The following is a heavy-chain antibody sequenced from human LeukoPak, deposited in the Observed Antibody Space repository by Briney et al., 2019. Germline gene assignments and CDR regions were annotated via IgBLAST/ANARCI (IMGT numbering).Heavy chain of an antibody. CDR2: INHSGST. CDR3: ARLLLLGGGVDY. CDR1: GGSFSGYY. V-gene: IGHV4-34*01. Sequence: TSETLSLTCAVYGGSFSGYYWSWIRQPPGKGLEWIGEINHSGSTNYNPSLKSRVTISVDTSKNQFSLKLSSVTGADTAVYYCARLLLLGGGVDYWGQGTLVTVSS. D-gene: IGHD3-16*01. J-gene: IGHJ4*02.